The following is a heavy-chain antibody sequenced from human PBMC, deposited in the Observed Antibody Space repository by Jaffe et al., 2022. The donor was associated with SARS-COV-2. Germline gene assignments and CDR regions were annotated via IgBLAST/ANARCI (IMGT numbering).Heavy chain of an antibody. Sequence: QLQLQESGPGLVKPSETLSLTCTVSGGSISRGNYYWGWIRQPPGKGLEWIGSIYPNGKTYYNPSLKSRVIISVDTSQNQFSLNLNSVTAADAAVYYCGGGGDTLRNWFDPWGQGALVTVSS. CDR1: GGSISRGNYY. CDR3: GGGGDTLRNWFDP. J-gene: IGHJ5*02. V-gene: IGHV4-39*01. D-gene: IGHD3-10*01. CDR2: IYPNGKT.